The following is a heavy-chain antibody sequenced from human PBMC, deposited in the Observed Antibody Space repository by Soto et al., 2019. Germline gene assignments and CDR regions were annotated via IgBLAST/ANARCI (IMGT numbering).Heavy chain of an antibody. V-gene: IGHV1-69*19. D-gene: IGHD3-10*01. CDR3: ATEAQVHTPALVY. Sequence: QVQLVQSGAAMKKPGSSVKVSCQSSGGTFNTYAMNWVRQAPGQGPEWMGDISPMFGAANYAPKFQGRVTITADESTGTSYMQLSSLTSEDTALYFCATEAQVHTPALVYWGQGTLVTVSS. J-gene: IGHJ4*02. CDR2: ISPMFGAA. CDR1: GGTFNTYA.